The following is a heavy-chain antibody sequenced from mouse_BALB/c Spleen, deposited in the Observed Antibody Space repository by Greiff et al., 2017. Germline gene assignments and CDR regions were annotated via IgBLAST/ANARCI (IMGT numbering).Heavy chain of an antibody. D-gene: IGHD2-3*01. J-gene: IGHJ3*01. CDR1: GYAFSSYW. V-gene: IGHV1-80*01. CDR3: ARSPLDGYYAY. CDR2: IYPGDGDT. Sequence: VQLQQSGAELVRPGSSVKISCKASGYAFSSYWMNWVKQRPGQGLEWIGQIYPGDGDTNYNGKFKGKATLTADKSSSTAYMQLSSLTSEDSAVYFCARSPLDGYYAYWGQGTLVTVSA.